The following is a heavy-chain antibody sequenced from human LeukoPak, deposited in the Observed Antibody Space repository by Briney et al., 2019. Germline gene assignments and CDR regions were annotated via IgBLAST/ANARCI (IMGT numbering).Heavy chain of an antibody. Sequence: GRSLRLSWSAVALTFDDYAMDWVRQDPGKGLGWVFFISGDDGSTYYADSVKGRFTICRDNSKNSLYLQMNSLRTEDTALYYCAKDMEGVVVVAATPDYWGQGTLVTVSS. CDR1: ALTFDDYA. CDR2: ISGDDGST. D-gene: IGHD2-15*01. J-gene: IGHJ4*02. CDR3: AKDMEGVVVVAATPDY. V-gene: IGHV3-43*02.